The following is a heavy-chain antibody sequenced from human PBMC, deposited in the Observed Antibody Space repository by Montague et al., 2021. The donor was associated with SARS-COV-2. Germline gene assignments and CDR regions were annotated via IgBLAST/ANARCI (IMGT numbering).Heavy chain of an antibody. Sequence: TLSLTCTVSGGSISSGGYYWSWIRQHPGKGLEWIGYIYYSGSTYYNPSLKSRVTISVDTSKNQFSLKLSSVTAADTAVYYCAGAFVVVIAIDAFDIWGQGTMVTVSS. CDR2: IYYSGST. CDR3: AGAFVVVIAIDAFDI. V-gene: IGHV4-31*03. CDR1: GGSISSGGYY. J-gene: IGHJ3*02. D-gene: IGHD2-21*01.